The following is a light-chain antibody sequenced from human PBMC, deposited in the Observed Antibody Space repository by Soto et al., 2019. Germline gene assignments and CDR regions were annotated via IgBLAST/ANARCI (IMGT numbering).Light chain of an antibody. Sequence: AIRMTQSPSSLSASTGDRVTITCRASQGISSYLAWYQQKPGKAPKLLIYKASSLESGVPSRFSGSGSGTEFTLTISSLQPDDSATYYCQQYNTYFRTFGQGTKVDIK. CDR1: QGISSY. CDR2: KAS. J-gene: IGKJ1*01. CDR3: QQYNTYFRT. V-gene: IGKV1-8*01.